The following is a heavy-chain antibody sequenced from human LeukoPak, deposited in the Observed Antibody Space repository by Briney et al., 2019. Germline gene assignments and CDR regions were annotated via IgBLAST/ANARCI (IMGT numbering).Heavy chain of an antibody. V-gene: IGHV3-20*04. CDR2: ISLNGGAS. CDR3: VRSITMFQY. J-gene: IGHJ1*01. Sequence: GRSLRLSCAASGFTFDEYGMSWVRQAPGKGLEWVSGISLNGGASGYADSVRGRFTISRDNANNSISLQMNSLRVEDTALYYCVRSITMFQYWGQGTLVTVSS. CDR1: GFTFDEYG. D-gene: IGHD3-10*01.